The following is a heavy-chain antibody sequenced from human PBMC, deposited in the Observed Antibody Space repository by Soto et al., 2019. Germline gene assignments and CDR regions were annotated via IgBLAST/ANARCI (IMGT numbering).Heavy chain of an antibody. D-gene: IGHD1-26*01. V-gene: IGHV4-59*11. J-gene: IGHJ6*02. Sequence: SLTCTVSGDSISGHYWTWIRQSPGKGLEWLGHVYYTGSTSYNPSLRSRLSISLDTSKNHFSLRLRSATAADTAVYFCARDRKGATTDYFYAMDVWGQGTTVTVSS. CDR2: VYYTGST. CDR3: ARDRKGATTDYFYAMDV. CDR1: GDSISGHY.